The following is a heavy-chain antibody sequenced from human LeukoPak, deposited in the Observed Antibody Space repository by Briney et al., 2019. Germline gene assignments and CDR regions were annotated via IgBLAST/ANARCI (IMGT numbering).Heavy chain of an antibody. D-gene: IGHD3-22*01. Sequence: GGSLRPSCAASGFDFGAYEMNWVRQAPGKGLEWVAYFAGSDTTTYYADSVEGRFTISRDNARNSLYLQMNSLRAEDTALYYCTTLGYHLDSWGQGTLVTVSS. V-gene: IGHV3-48*03. J-gene: IGHJ4*02. CDR1: GFDFGAYE. CDR2: FAGSDTTT. CDR3: TTLGYHLDS.